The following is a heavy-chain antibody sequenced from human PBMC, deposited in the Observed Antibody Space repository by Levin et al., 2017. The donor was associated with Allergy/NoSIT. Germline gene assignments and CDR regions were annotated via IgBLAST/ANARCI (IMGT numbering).Heavy chain of an antibody. V-gene: IGHV3-30*18. D-gene: IGHD5-18*01. Sequence: PGGSLRLSCAASGFTFSSYGMHWVRQAPGKGLEWVAVISYDGSNKYYADSVKGRFTISRDNSKNTLYLQMNSLRAEDTAVYYCAKEVDTAMTAYGMDVWGQGTTVTVSS. CDR2: ISYDGSNK. CDR3: AKEVDTAMTAYGMDV. J-gene: IGHJ6*02. CDR1: GFTFSSYG.